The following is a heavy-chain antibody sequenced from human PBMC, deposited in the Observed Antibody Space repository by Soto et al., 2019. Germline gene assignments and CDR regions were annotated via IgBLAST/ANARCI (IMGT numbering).Heavy chain of an antibody. D-gene: IGHD3-22*01. J-gene: IGHJ4*02. CDR1: GGSISSGSYY. V-gene: IGHV4-31*03. CDR2: IYSTGST. CDR3: ARSDSSGKTRYYFDH. Sequence: TLSLTCSVSGGSISSGSYYWSWIRQHPGKGLEWIGYIYSTGSTNYNPSLKSRLTISVDMSASQFSLKLSSVTVADTAVYYCARSDSSGKTRYYFDHWGQGTLVTVSS.